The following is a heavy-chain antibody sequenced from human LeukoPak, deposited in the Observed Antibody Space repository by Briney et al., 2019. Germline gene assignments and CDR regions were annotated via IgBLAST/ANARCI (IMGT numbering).Heavy chain of an antibody. Sequence: ASVKVSCKASGYTFTNYGFTWVRQAPGQGLEWMGWISAYNGNTNYAQKLQGRVTMTTDTSTSTAYMELRSLRSDDTAVYYCARDRRIANWFDPWGQGTLVTVSS. CDR1: GYTFTNYG. J-gene: IGHJ5*02. CDR2: ISAYNGNT. V-gene: IGHV1-18*04. D-gene: IGHD6-13*01. CDR3: ARDRRIANWFDP.